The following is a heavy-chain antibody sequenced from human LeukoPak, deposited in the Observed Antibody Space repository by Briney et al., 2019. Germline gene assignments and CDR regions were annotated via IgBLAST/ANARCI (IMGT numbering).Heavy chain of an antibody. CDR2: IYYSGST. CDR1: GGSISSSSYY. J-gene: IGHJ4*02. D-gene: IGHD2-21*02. Sequence: SETLSLTCTVSGGSISSSSYYWGWIRQPPGKGLEWIGSIYYSGSTYYNPSLKSRVTISVDTSKNQFSLKLISVTAADTAVYYCASSLVVTAISYFDYWGQGTLVTVSS. CDR3: ASSLVVTAISYFDY. V-gene: IGHV4-39*01.